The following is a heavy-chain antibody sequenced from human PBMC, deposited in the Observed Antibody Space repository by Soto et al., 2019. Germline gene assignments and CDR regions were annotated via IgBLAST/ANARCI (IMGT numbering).Heavy chain of an antibody. CDR3: ATNYGSGSTHFDY. CDR2: IIPMLGMS. J-gene: IGHJ4*02. V-gene: IGHV1-69*02. Sequence: QVQLVQSGAEVKKPGSSVRVSCTASGDTFNFYTISWVRQVPGQGPEWMGRIIPMLGMSNYAQKFQGRVTXXXEXXTSTVYMNLSGLTSEDTAVYYCATNYGSGSTHFDYWGQGTLVTVSS. CDR1: GDTFNFYT. D-gene: IGHD3-10*01.